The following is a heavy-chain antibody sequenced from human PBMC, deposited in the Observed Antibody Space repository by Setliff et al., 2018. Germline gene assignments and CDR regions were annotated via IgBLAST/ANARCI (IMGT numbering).Heavy chain of an antibody. CDR3: VPQGPGYGNGWWTNWFDP. J-gene: IGHJ5*02. V-gene: IGHV3-7*03. D-gene: IGHD6-19*01. CDR2: IKEDENMK. Sequence: GGSLRLSCATSGFSFKNYWMTWVRQGPGKGLEWVASIKEDENMKYYVDSVKGRFTISRDNAKKSLYLQMNTLRADDTAVYYCVPQGPGYGNGWWTNWFDPWGQGTLVTV. CDR1: GFSFKNYW.